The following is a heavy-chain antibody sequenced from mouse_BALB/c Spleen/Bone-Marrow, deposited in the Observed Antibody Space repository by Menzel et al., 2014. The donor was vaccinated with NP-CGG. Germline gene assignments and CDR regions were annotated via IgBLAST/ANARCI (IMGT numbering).Heavy chain of an antibody. CDR2: IDPYDSET. J-gene: IGHJ4*01. D-gene: IGHD2-4*01. CDR3: ARRRGTMITTRDAMDY. CDR1: GYTFTSYW. V-gene: IGHV1-52*01. Sequence: QVQLQQSGAELVRPGASVKLSCKASGYTFTSYWMNWVKQRPEQGLEWIGRIDPYDSETHYNQKFKDKAILTVGKSSSTAYMQLSSLTSEDSAVYYCARRRGTMITTRDAMDYWGQGTSVTVSS.